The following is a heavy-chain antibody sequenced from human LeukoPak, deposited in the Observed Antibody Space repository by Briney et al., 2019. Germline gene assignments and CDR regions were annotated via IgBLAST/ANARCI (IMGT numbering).Heavy chain of an antibody. CDR1: GGSISSGGYY. CDR2: IYYSGST. Sequence: SETLSLTCTVSGGSISSGGYYWSWIRQHPGKGLEWIGYIYYSGSTYYNPSLKSRVTISVDTSKNQFSLKLSSVTAADTAVYYCARVLDWLFHFDYWGQGTLVTVSS. V-gene: IGHV4-31*03. D-gene: IGHD3-9*01. J-gene: IGHJ4*02. CDR3: ARVLDWLFHFDY.